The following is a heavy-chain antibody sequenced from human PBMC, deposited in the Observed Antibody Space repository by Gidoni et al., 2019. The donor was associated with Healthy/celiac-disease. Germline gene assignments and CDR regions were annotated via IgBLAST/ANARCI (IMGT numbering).Heavy chain of an antibody. CDR3: ARPVRYYYDSSGYYV. J-gene: IGHJ4*02. V-gene: IGHV3-7*03. CDR1: GFTFSSDW. CDR2: IKQDGSEK. D-gene: IGHD3-22*01. Sequence: EVQLVESGGGLVQPGGSLRLSCAASGFTFSSDWMSWVRQAPGKGLEWVANIKQDGSEKYYVDSVKGRFTISRDNAKNSLYLQMNSLRAEDTAVYYCARPVRYYYDSSGYYVWGQGTLVTVSS.